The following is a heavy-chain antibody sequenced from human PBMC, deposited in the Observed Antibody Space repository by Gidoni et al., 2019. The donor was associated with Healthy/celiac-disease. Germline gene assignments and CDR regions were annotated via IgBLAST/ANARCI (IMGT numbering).Heavy chain of an antibody. CDR1: GFTFSSYS. J-gene: IGHJ2*01. Sequence: EVQLVESGGGLVQPGGSLSLSCAASGFTFSSYSMNWVRQAPGKGLEWVSYISSSSSTIYYADSVKGRFTISRDNAKNSLYLQMNSLRAEDTAVYYCAREPGTGYGGNSHWYFDLWGRGTLVTVSS. CDR3: AREPGTGYGGNSHWYFDL. V-gene: IGHV3-48*01. CDR2: ISSSSSTI. D-gene: IGHD4-17*01.